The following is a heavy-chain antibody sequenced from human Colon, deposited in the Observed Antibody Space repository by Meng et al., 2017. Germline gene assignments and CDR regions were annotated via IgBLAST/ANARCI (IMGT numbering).Heavy chain of an antibody. J-gene: IGHJ4*02. CDR1: GFIFSDHY. CDR3: ARDHGTGLDH. V-gene: IGHV3-72*01. Sequence: VQLVESGGGWVKPGGSLRLSCAASGFIFSDHYMDWVRQAPGKGLEWVGRTRHKYDSFMTEYAASVQGRFTISRDNANNSLYLQMDSLTADDTAVYYCARDHGTGLDHWGQGALVTVSS. CDR2: TRHKYDSFMT. D-gene: IGHD1-14*01.